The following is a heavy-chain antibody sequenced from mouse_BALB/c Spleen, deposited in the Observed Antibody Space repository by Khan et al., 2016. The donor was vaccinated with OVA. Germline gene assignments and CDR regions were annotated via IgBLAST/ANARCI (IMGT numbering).Heavy chain of an antibody. CDR2: INTYTGEP. CDR1: GFTFTNYG. D-gene: IGHD6-1*01. J-gene: IGHJ4*01. CDR3: ARVEYNGTMDC. V-gene: IGHV9-3-1*01. Sequence: QIQLVQSGPELKKPGETVQISCKTSGFTFTNYGMNWVKQAPGKGLKWMGWINTYTGEPTFADDFKGRFAFSLETSVSTAYLQIKSLKNEDTATYFCARVEYNGTMDCRGQGTSVTVSS.